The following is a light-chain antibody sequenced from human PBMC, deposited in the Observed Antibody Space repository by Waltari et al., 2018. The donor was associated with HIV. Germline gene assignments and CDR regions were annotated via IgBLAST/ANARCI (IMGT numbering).Light chain of an antibody. J-gene: IGLJ1*01. CDR1: KIGSKS. CDR3: HVWDRSSDHHV. Sequence: SYVLTQPPSVSVAPGQTARITRGGNKIGSKSVHWYQQKAGQAPVLVVYNGSDRPSGIPGRFSGSRSGNTATLTISRVEAGDEADYYCHVWDRSSDHHVFGTGTKVTVL. V-gene: IGLV3-21*02. CDR2: NGS.